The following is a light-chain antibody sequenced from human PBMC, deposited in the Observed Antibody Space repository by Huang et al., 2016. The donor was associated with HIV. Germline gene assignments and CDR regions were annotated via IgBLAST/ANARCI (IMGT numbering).Light chain of an antibody. J-gene: IGKJ1*01. Sequence: EIVMTQSPAALSVSPGERATLSCRASQNIRSNLACSQQKPGQAPRLLIYGASTRATDIPARFSGSGSGTEFTLTISSLQSEDFVVYYCQQYNNWPETFGQGTKVEIK. CDR3: QQYNNWPET. CDR2: GAS. V-gene: IGKV3-15*01. CDR1: QNIRSN.